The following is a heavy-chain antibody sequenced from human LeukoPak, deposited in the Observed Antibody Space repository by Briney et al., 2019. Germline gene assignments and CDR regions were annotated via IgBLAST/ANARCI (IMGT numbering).Heavy chain of an antibody. CDR3: ARVWDDYVWGSYRPRWFDP. D-gene: IGHD3-16*02. CDR1: GYTFTSYG. CDR2: ISAYNGNT. Sequence: ASVKVSCKASGYTFTSYGISWVRQAPGQGLEWTGWISAYNGNTNYAQKLQGRVTMTTDTSTSTAYMELRSLRSDDTAVYYCARVWDDYVWGSYRPRWFDPWGQGTLVTVSS. J-gene: IGHJ5*02. V-gene: IGHV1-18*01.